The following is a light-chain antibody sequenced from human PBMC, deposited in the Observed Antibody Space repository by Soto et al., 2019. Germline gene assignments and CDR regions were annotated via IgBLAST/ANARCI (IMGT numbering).Light chain of an antibody. CDR3: HHDVDSPWV. CDR2: ASS. CDR1: QRFNSAY. V-gene: IGKV3-20*01. Sequence: EIVLTQSPGTLSLYPGERATLSCRASQRFNSAYLAWYQKKPGQPPRLLIYASSNRAAGIPDRFSASASGTDFTLTISRLEPEEFAVYYCHHDVDSPWVLGQGTKVEIK. J-gene: IGKJ1*01.